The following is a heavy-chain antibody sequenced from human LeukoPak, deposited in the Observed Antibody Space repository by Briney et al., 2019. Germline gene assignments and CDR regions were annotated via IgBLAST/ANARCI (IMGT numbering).Heavy chain of an antibody. J-gene: IGHJ6*04. CDR3: ARGADILTGYYFNYYYYGMDV. CDR1: GGSFSGYY. CDR2: INHSGST. V-gene: IGHV4-34*01. Sequence: PSETLSLTCAVYGGSFSGYYWSWIRQPPGKGQEWIGEINHSGSTNYNPSLKSRVTISVDTSKNQFSLKLSSVTAADTAVYYCARGADILTGYYFNYYYYGMDVWGKGTTVTVSS. D-gene: IGHD3-9*01.